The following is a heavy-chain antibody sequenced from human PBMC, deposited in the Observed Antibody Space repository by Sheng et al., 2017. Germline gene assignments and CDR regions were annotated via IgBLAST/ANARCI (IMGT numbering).Heavy chain of an antibody. V-gene: IGHV3-73*01. J-gene: IGHJ6*02. CDR1: GFTFSSSS. Sequence: VQLVESGGGVVQPGRSLRLSCETSGFTFSSSSMHWVRQASGKGLEWIGRIRSKHNNHATSYAASVTGRFTVSRDDSRNTAYLEMNSLKTEDTAVYYCTGQREPAADLDVWGQGTTVTVSS. D-gene: IGHD2-2*01. CDR2: IRSKHNNHAT. CDR3: TGQREPAADLDV.